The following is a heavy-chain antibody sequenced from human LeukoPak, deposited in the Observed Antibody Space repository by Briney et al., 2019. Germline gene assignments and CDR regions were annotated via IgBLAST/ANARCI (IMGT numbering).Heavy chain of an antibody. V-gene: IGHV4-34*01. CDR1: GGSVSGYY. D-gene: IGHD6-13*01. Sequence: PSETLSLTCAVAGGSVSGYYWSWIRQPPGNGLEWIGEINHSGSTNYNPSFKSRVPISVDTSKNQFSLKLSSETAADRAVYYCARVQGGSPYSSSWGYWGQGTLVTAPS. J-gene: IGHJ4*02. CDR3: ARVQGGSPYSSSWGY. CDR2: INHSGST.